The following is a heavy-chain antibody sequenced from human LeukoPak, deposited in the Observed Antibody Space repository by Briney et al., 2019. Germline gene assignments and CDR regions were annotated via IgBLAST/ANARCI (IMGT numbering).Heavy chain of an antibody. J-gene: IGHJ5*02. CDR1: GGSISSYY. CDR2: IYTSGST. D-gene: IGHD2-2*01. CDR3: ARVKVGVVGPAPNWFDP. V-gene: IGHV4-4*07. Sequence: SETLSLTCTVSGGSISSYYWSWIRQPAGKGLEWIGRIYTSGSTNYNPSLKSRVTMSVDTSKNQFSLKLSSVTAADTAVYYCARVKVGVVGPAPNWFDPWGQGTLVTVSS.